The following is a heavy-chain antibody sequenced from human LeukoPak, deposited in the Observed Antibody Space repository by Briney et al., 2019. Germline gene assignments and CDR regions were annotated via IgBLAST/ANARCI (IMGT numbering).Heavy chain of an antibody. J-gene: IGHJ4*02. V-gene: IGHV3-7*01. Sequence: GGSLRLSCAASGFTFSSYWMSWVRQAPGKGLEWVANIKQDGSEKYYVDSVKGRFTISRDNAKNSLYLQMNSLRAEDTAVYYCARDLDGFLTPFFFDYWGQGTLVTVSS. CDR1: GFTFSSYW. CDR3: ARDLDGFLTPFFFDY. CDR2: IKQDGSEK. D-gene: IGHD4-23*01.